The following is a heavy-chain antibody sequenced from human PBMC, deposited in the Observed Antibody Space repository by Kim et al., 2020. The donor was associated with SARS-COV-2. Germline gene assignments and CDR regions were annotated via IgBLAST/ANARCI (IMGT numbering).Heavy chain of an antibody. CDR3: ARVGYCSGGSCYSGNVDY. CDR1: GGSISSGGYY. CDR2: IYYSGST. Sequence: SETLSLTCTVSGGSISSGGYYWSWIRQHPGKGLEWIGYIYYSGSTYYNPSLKSRVTISVDTSKNQFSLKLSSVTAADTAVYYCARVGYCSGGSCYSGNVDYWGQGTLVTVSS. V-gene: IGHV4-31*03. J-gene: IGHJ4*02. D-gene: IGHD2-15*01.